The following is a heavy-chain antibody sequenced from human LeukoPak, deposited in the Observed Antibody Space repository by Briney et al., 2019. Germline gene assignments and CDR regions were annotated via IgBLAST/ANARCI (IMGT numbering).Heavy chain of an antibody. Sequence: GGSLRLSCSASGFTFSSYSMNWVRQAPGEGLEWLSYISRSTSTKYYADSVKGRFTISRDNAKNSLYLQMNSLRAEDTAVYYCAREYNGDDGMDLWGQGITVTVSS. J-gene: IGHJ6*02. CDR1: GFTFSSYS. D-gene: IGHD2-21*01. V-gene: IGHV3-48*04. CDR3: AREYNGDDGMDL. CDR2: ISRSTSTK.